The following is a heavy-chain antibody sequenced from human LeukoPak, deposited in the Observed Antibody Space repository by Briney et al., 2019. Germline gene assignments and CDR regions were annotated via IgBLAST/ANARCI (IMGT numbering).Heavy chain of an antibody. CDR1: GFTFNTYN. CDR3: ARDPYSGNYGDYYYYYMDV. CDR2: ITSSSSYI. V-gene: IGHV3-21*01. Sequence: PGESLRLSCVASGFTFNTYNMNWVRQAPGEGLEWVSSITSSSSYIYYADSVKGRFTISRDNAKSSLYLQMNSLRDEDTAVYYCARDPYSGNYGDYYYYYMDVWGKGTTVTISS. J-gene: IGHJ6*03. D-gene: IGHD1-26*01.